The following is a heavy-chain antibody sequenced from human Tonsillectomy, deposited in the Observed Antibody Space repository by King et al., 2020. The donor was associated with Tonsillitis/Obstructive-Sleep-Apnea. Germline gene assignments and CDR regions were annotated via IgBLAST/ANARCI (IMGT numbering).Heavy chain of an antibody. CDR3: ARAGDPGPTHRYYYGMDV. J-gene: IGHJ6*02. CDR2: ISAYNGNT. D-gene: IGHD1-7*01. V-gene: IGHV1-18*01. Sequence: QLVQSGAEVKKPGASVKVSCKASGYTFTTYGITWVRQAPGQAPGQGLEWMGWISAYNGNTNYAQKLQGRVTMTTDTSTSTAYMELRSLRSDATAVYYWARAGDPGPTHRYYYGMDVWGQGTTVTVSS. CDR1: GYTFTTYG.